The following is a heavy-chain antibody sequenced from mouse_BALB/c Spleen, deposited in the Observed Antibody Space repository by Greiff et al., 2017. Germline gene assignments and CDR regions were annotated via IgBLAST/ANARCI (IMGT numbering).Heavy chain of an antibody. V-gene: IGHV1-7*01. CDR1: GYTFTSYW. D-gene: IGHD3-3*01. J-gene: IGHJ3*01. Sequence: QVHVKQSGAELAKPGASVKMSCKASGYTFTSYWMHWVKQRPGQGLEWIGYINPSTGYTEYNQKFKDKATLTADKSSSTAYMQLSSLTSEDSAVYYCARGDFWVPFAYWGQGTLVTVSA. CDR3: ARGDFWVPFAY. CDR2: INPSTGYT.